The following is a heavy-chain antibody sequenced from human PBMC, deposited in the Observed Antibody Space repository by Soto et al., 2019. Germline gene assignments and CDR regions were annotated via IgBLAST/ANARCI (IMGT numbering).Heavy chain of an antibody. Sequence: GGSLRLSCAASGFTFSSYAMSWVRQAPGKGLEWLSVISSGGSTNYADSVKGRFTVSRDISKNTQYLQMSSLRADDTAVYYCVKGEYYYDSSGYYPFDYWGQGTLVTVSS. CDR1: GFTFSSYA. CDR3: VKGEYYYDSSGYYPFDY. D-gene: IGHD3-22*01. CDR2: ISSGGST. J-gene: IGHJ4*02. V-gene: IGHV3-66*02.